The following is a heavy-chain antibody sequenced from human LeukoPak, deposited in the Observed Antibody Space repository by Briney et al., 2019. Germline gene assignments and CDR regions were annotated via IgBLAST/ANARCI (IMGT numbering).Heavy chain of an antibody. J-gene: IGHJ4*02. D-gene: IGHD6-6*01. V-gene: IGHV3-23*01. CDR3: AREPLAARRTYYFDY. Sequence: PGGSLRLSCAASGFTFSNCAMSWVRQAPEKGLEWVSGISGSGSSTYYADSVKGRFTISRDNSKNTLYLQMNSLRAEDTAVYYCAREPLAARRTYYFDYWGQGTLVTVSS. CDR2: ISGSGSST. CDR1: GFTFSNCA.